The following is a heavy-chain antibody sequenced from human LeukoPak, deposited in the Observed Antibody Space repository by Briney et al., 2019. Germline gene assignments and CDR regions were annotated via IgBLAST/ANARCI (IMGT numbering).Heavy chain of an antibody. Sequence: SETLSLTCAVYGGSFSGYYWSWVRQHPGKGLEWIGYIYYSGSTYYNPSLKSRVTISVDTSKNQFSLKLSSVTAADTAVYYCARAPLNYGVGPVWFDPWGQGTLVTVSS. CDR1: GGSFSGYY. D-gene: IGHD4-17*01. CDR2: IYYSGST. V-gene: IGHV4-31*11. J-gene: IGHJ5*02. CDR3: ARAPLNYGVGPVWFDP.